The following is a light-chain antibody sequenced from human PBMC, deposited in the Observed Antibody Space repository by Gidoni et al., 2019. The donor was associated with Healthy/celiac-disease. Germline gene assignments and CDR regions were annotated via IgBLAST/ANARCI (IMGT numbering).Light chain of an antibody. CDR1: QSVSSY. CDR2: VAS. CDR3: QQRSNWPPGVT. V-gene: IGKV3-11*01. J-gene: IGKJ3*01. Sequence: EIVLTQSPATLSWSPGERATLSCRSSQSVSSYLAWYQQKPGQAPRLLIYVASNTATGIPARFSGSGSGTDFTLTISSLEPEDFAVYYCQQRSNWPPGVTFGPGTKVDIK.